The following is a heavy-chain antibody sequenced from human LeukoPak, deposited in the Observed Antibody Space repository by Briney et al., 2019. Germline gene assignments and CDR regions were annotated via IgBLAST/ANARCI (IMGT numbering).Heavy chain of an antibody. D-gene: IGHD3-22*01. Sequence: PGGSLRLSCAPSGFTFSTYCFHWVRQAPGEGLEWATFISNDGITRYYAESVKGPFTISRDNSKSTLYLQMNILRAEDTAVDYCSRDSWDNNGYYTDYWGQGTLVTVSA. CDR1: GFTFSTYC. CDR3: SRDSWDNNGYYTDY. CDR2: ISNDGITR. V-gene: IGHV3-33*01. J-gene: IGHJ4*02.